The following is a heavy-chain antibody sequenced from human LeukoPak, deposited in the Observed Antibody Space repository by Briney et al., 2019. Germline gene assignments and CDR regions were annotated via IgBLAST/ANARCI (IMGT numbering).Heavy chain of an antibody. V-gene: IGHV1-69*13. J-gene: IGHJ4*02. Sequence: GASVKVSCKASGGTFSSYAISWVRQAPGQGLEWMGGIIPIFGTANYAQKFQGRVTITADESTSTAYMELSGLRSEDTAVYYCARAHSGYGEGYYFDYWGQGTLVTVSS. CDR2: IIPIFGTA. CDR1: GGTFSSYA. D-gene: IGHD3-10*01. CDR3: ARAHSGYGEGYYFDY.